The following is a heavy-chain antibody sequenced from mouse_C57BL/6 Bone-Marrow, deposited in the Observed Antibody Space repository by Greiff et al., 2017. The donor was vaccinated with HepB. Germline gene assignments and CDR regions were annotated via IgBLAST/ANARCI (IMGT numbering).Heavy chain of an antibody. Sequence: VQLQQPGAELVKPGASVKLSCKASGYTFTSYWMQWVKQRPGQGLEWIGEIDPSDSYTNYNQKFKGKATLTVDTSSSTAYMQLSSLTSEDSAVCACARRSEHWDYWGQGTSLTVSS. J-gene: IGHJ4*01. CDR2: IDPSDSYT. CDR3: ARRSEHWDY. CDR1: GYTFTSYW. V-gene: IGHV1-50*01.